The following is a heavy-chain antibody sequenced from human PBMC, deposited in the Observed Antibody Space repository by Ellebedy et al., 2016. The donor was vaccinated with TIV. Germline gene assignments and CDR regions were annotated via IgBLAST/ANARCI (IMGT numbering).Heavy chain of an antibody. CDR1: GYTFTRYG. D-gene: IGHD3-10*01. CDR3: ARSRLGGGHWYFDF. Sequence: ASVKVSCXVSGYTFTRYGMSWVRQAPGQGLEWMGWIAVYNGHTKYAQKFQDRVAMTTETATSTVCMELRSLRSDDTAVYYCARSRLGGGHWYFDFWGRGTLVTVSS. V-gene: IGHV1-18*01. J-gene: IGHJ2*01. CDR2: IAVYNGHT.